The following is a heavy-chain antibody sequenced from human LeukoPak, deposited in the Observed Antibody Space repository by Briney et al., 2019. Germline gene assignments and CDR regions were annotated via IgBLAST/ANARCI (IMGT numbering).Heavy chain of an antibody. Sequence: SETLSLTCTVSGGSVSSDYWSWIREPPGKGLEWMWYIYTSGSNHYNPSLKSRVTISGDTSKNQFSLKLSSVTASDTALYDCARQKAGSCFDPWGQGTPVPVSS. V-gene: IGHV4-4*09. CDR2: IYTSGSN. CDR3: ARQKAGSCFDP. J-gene: IGHJ5*02. D-gene: IGHD6-19*01. CDR1: GGSVSSDY.